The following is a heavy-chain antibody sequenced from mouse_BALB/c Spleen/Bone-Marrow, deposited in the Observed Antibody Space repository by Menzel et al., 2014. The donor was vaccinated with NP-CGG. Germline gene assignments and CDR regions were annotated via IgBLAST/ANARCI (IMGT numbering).Heavy chain of an antibody. Sequence: VQLQQSGPGLVQPSQSLSITCTVSGFSLINHGIHWVRQPPGKGLEWLGVIWSGGTTDYNATFIPRLSISKDKSKSQVLFKMNSLQVDDTATYYCARSGNYDFFDHWGQGTTLTVSP. D-gene: IGHD2-1*01. V-gene: IGHV2-4*02. CDR3: ARSGNYDFFDH. J-gene: IGHJ2*01. CDR1: GFSLINHG. CDR2: IWSGGTT.